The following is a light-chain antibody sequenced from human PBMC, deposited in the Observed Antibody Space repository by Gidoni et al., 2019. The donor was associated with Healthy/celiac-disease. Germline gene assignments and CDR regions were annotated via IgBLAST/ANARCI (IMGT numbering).Light chain of an antibody. Sequence: QSVLTQPPSVSGAPGQRVTISCTGSSSNIGACYDVHWYQQIPGTAPKRLIYGNSNRPSGVPDRFSCSKSGTSASLAITGLQAEDEADYYCQSYDSSLSGPWVFGGGTKLTVL. CDR1: SSNIGACYD. CDR2: GNS. J-gene: IGLJ3*02. CDR3: QSYDSSLSGPWV. V-gene: IGLV1-40*01.